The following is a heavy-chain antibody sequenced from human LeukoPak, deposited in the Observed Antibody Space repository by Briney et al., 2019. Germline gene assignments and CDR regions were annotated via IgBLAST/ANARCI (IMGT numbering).Heavy chain of an antibody. Sequence: SETLSLTCTVSGGSINSYYWSWIRQPPGKGLEWIGYIYYSGSTNYNPSLKSRVTMSVDTSKNQFSLKLSSVTAADTAVYYCARGGARGWFDPWGQGTLVTVSS. CDR2: IYYSGST. D-gene: IGHD3-16*01. CDR1: GGSINSYY. V-gene: IGHV4-59*01. CDR3: ARGGARGWFDP. J-gene: IGHJ5*02.